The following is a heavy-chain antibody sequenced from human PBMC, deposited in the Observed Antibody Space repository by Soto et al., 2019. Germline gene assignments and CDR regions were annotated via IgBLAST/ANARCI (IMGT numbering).Heavy chain of an antibody. D-gene: IGHD3-3*01. V-gene: IGHV1-24*01. CDR1: GYTLTELS. CDR3: ATGRGRNYDFWSGVGWFDP. CDR2: FDPEDGET. J-gene: IGHJ5*02. Sequence: GASVKVSCKVSGYTLTELSMHWVRQAPGKGLEWMGGFDPEDGETIYAQKFQGRVTMTEDTSTDTAYMELSSLRSEDTAVYYCATGRGRNYDFWSGVGWFDPWGQGTLVTVSS.